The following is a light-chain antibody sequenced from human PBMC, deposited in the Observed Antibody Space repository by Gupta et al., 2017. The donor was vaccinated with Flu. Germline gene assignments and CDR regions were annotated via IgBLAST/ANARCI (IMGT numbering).Light chain of an antibody. V-gene: IGKV3-15*01. CDR3: HHSNNCPPRYT. CDR2: IAS. CDR1: QSVGAN. J-gene: IGKJ2*01. Sequence: TLSVSPGEGATVTCRCSQSVGANFALYRHKPGQAPGLLIFIASTRPTRIPARFSCSGSGTEFTLTISILQSEHFAVYSCHHSNNCPPRYTFGQGTKLEIK.